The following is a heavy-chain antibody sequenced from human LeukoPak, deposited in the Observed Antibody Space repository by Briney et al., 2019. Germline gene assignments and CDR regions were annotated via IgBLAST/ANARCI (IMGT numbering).Heavy chain of an antibody. CDR1: GFAFGTYR. J-gene: IGHJ4*02. CDR2: INPDGSGK. V-gene: IGHV3-7*01. Sequence: PGGSLRLSCAASGFAFGTYRMSWVRQAPGKGLEWVANINPDGSGKYYVDSVKGRFTISRDNAENSLYLGVNSLRAEDTAVYYCASNTNYRSDYWGQGALVTVSS. CDR3: ASNTNYRSDY. D-gene: IGHD4/OR15-4a*01.